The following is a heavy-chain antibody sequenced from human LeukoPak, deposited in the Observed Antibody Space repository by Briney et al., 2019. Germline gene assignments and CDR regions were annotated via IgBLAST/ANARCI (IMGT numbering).Heavy chain of an antibody. CDR1: GGTFSSYA. D-gene: IGHD2-2*01. CDR2: IIPIFGTA. J-gene: IGHJ4*02. V-gene: IGHV1-69*05. Sequence: SVKVSCKASGGTFSSYAISWVRQAPGQGLEWMGGIIPIFGTANYAQKFQGRVTITTDESTSTAYMELSSLRSEDTAVYYCARSPLEYCSSTSCYPFGSWGQGTLVTVSS. CDR3: ARSPLEYCSSTSCYPFGS.